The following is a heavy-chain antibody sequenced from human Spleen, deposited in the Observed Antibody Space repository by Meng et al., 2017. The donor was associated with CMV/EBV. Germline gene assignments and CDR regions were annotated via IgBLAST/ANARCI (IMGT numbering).Heavy chain of an antibody. Sequence: GESLKISCTGSGYSFTSYWIGWVRQMPGKGLEWMGIIYPGDSDTRYSPSFQGQVTISADKSISTAYLQWSSLKVSDTATYYCARVGMWYNNNWHDRYGMHVLGQGTTVTVSS. CDR2: IYPGDSDT. CDR3: ARVGMWYNNNWHDRYGMHV. V-gene: IGHV5-51*01. CDR1: GYSFTSYW. D-gene: IGHD1-1*01. J-gene: IGHJ6*02.